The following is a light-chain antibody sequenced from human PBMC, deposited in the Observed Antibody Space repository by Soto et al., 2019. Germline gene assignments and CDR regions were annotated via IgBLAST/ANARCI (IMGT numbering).Light chain of an antibody. CDR1: HSISSTY. J-gene: IGKJ4*01. V-gene: IGKV3-20*01. CDR2: GAS. CDR3: QQYGGSLT. Sequence: EIVLTQSPGTLSLSPGERSTLSFRSSHSISSTYLAWYQQTRGPAPRLLIYGASSRATGIPDRLSGSGSGTDFTLTISRLEPEDFALYYCQQYGGSLTFGGGTKVDI.